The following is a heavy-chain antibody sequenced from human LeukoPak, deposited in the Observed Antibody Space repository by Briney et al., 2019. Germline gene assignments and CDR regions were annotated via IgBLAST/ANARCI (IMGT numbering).Heavy chain of an antibody. CDR3: ARDNTYMFDY. D-gene: IGHD1-1*01. J-gene: IGHJ4*02. V-gene: IGHV3-74*01. CDR2: INTDGRTT. CDR1: GFTFSSYA. Sequence: PGRSLRLSCAASGFTFSSYAMSWVRQAPGKGLVWVAHINTDGRTTTYADSVKGRFTVARDNAKNTLYLEMNRLRAEDTAVYYCARDNTYMFDYWGQGTQVTVSS.